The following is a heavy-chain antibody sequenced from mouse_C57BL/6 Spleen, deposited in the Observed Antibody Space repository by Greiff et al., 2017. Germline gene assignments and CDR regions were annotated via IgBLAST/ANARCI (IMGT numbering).Heavy chain of an antibody. J-gene: IGHJ2*01. D-gene: IGHD1-1*01. CDR2: ISSGGSYT. V-gene: IGHV5-6*01. CDR1: GFTFSSYG. CDR3: ARQPYGSSGDY. Sequence: EVKVVESGGDLVKPGGSLKLSCAASGFTFSSYGMSWVRLTPDKRLEWVATISSGGSYTYYPDSVKGRFTISRDNAKNTLYLQMSSLKSEDTAMYYCARQPYGSSGDYGGQGTTLTVSS.